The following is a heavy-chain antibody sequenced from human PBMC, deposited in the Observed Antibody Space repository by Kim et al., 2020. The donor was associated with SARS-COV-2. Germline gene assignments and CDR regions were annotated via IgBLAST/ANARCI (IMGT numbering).Heavy chain of an antibody. CDR3: ARGRGSGCLDY. V-gene: IGHV3-74*01. J-gene: IGHJ4*02. CDR2: T. Sequence: TTDADSVEGRFTISRDNAKNTLYLQMNRLRVEDTAVYYCARGRGSGCLDYWGQGTLVTVSS. D-gene: IGHD6-19*01.